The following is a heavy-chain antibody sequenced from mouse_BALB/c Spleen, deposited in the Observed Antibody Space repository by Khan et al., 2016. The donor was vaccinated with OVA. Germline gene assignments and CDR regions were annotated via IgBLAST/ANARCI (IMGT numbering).Heavy chain of an antibody. CDR3: TRSGYANPFAD. CDR2: INPSNGGA. J-gene: IGHJ3*01. D-gene: IGHD2-10*02. V-gene: IGHV1S81*02. CDR1: GYTFSSYY. Sequence: QVQLQQPGAELVKPGASVKLSCKASGYTFSSYYMYWVKQRPGQGLEWIGGINPSNGGAHFNEKFKTKATLTVDKSSSTAYMQRSSLTSEDSAVYCGTRSGYANPFADWGQGTLVTVSA.